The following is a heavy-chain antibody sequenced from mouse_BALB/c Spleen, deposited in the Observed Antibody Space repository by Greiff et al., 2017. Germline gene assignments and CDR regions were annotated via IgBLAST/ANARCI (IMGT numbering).Heavy chain of an antibody. V-gene: IGHV1-54*01. Sequence: VKLMESGAELVRPGTSVKVSCKASGYAFTNYLIEWVKQRPGQGLEWIGVINPGSGGTNYNEKFKGKATLTADKSSSTAYMQLSSLTSDDSAVYFCARGWGNYYFDYWGQGTTLTVSS. CDR3: ARGWGNYYFDY. CDR1: GYAFTNYL. D-gene: IGHD2-1*01. J-gene: IGHJ2*01. CDR2: INPGSGGT.